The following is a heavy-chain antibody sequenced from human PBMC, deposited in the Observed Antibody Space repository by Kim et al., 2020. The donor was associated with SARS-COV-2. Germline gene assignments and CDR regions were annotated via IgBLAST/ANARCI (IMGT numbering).Heavy chain of an antibody. J-gene: IGHJ6*02. CDR3: ARGNSSSEIYYYYGMDV. V-gene: IGHV3-7*01. D-gene: IGHD6-6*01. Sequence: GGSLRLSCAAPGFTFSSYWMSWVRQAPGKGLEWVANIKQDGSEKYYVDSVKGRFTISRDNAKDSLYLQMNSLRAEDTAVYYCARGNSSSEIYYYYGMDVWGQGPTVTVSS. CDR1: GFTFSSYW. CDR2: IKQDGSEK.